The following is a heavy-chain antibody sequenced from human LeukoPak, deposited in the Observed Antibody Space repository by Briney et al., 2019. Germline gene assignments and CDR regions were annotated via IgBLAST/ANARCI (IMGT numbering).Heavy chain of an antibody. CDR1: GFTFSSFA. J-gene: IGHJ5*02. CDR3: ARDPRNVGLAP. V-gene: IGHV3-74*01. D-gene: IGHD2-15*01. Sequence: GGSLRLSCAASGFTFSSFAMSWVRQAPGKGLMYISRNNGDGSTTNYADVVKGRFTMSRDNVKNTLYLQMNSLRVEDTAVYYCARDPRNVGLAPWGQGTLVTVSS. CDR2: NNGDGSTT.